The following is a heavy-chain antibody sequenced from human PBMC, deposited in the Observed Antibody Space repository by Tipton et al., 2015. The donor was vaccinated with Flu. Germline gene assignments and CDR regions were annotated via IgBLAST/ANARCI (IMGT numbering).Heavy chain of an antibody. CDR2: IYTNGVT. V-gene: IGHV4-61*02. CDR1: GASVSSGNNY. J-gene: IGHJ5*02. D-gene: IGHD3-10*01. Sequence: TLSLTCTVSGASVSSGNNYWGWIRQPAGKGLEWIGRIYTNGVTGYNPSLKSRVTISLDTSKNQFSLELISVTAADTAVYYCARIQGGYYGSEGYDTWGQGMLVTVSS. CDR3: ARIQGGYYGSEGYDT.